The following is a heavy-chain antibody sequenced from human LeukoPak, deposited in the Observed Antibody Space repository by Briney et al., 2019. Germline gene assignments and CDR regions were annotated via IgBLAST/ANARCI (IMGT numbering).Heavy chain of an antibody. CDR2: IIPIFGTA. CDR3: AGGIAVADYYYDYMDV. V-gene: IGHV1-69*05. CDR1: GGTFSSYA. J-gene: IGHJ6*03. D-gene: IGHD6-19*01. Sequence: ASVKVSCKASGGTFSSYAISWVRQAPGQGLEWMGRIIPIFGTANYAQKFQGRVTITTDESTSTAYMELSSLRSEDTAVYYCAGGIAVADYYYDYMDVWGKGTTVTVSS.